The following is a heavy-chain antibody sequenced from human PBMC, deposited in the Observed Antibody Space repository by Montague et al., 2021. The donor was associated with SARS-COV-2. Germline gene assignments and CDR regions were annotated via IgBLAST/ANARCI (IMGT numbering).Heavy chain of an antibody. CDR1: GESFSGHY. CDR3: ARWDPQTLTLIGLRGKSASDY. V-gene: IGHV4-34*01. J-gene: IGHJ4*02. CDR2: IYHTGST. Sequence: SETLSLTCAVYGESFSGHYWTWIRQPPGKGLEWIGEIYHTGSTNYNPSLKSRVTISVDTSKNQFSLKLRSVTAADTGVYYCARWDPQTLTLIGLRGKSASDYWGQGTLVTVSS. D-gene: IGHD4-23*01.